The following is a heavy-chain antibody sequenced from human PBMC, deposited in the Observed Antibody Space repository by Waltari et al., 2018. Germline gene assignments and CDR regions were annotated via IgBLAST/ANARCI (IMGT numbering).Heavy chain of an antibody. J-gene: IGHJ4*02. CDR2: INVDGGYI. CDR1: GFRFGDDW. V-gene: IGHV3-74*01. D-gene: IGHD5-12*01. CDR3: ARKAGSGYPYGPFYYDN. Sequence: EVHLAESGGGVVQPGGSLRLSCTGSGFRFGDDWMHWVRQAPGKGLEWVSRINVDGGYISYGDSVKGRFTISRDNAKNTVFLQLNSLRADDTAVYFCARKAGSGYPYGPFYYDNWGQGTLVTVSS.